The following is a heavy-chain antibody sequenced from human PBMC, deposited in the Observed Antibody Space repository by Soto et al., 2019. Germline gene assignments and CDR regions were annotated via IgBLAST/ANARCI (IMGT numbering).Heavy chain of an antibody. D-gene: IGHD6-13*01. J-gene: IGHJ5*02. CDR2: IFSNDEQ. CDR1: GFSLSNAGLG. Sequence: QVTVKESGPVLVKPTETLTLTCTVSGFSLSNAGLGVSWIRQPPGKALEWLAHIFSNDEQSYSTSLKSRLTISKDTSKSQVALTMTNMDPVDTATYYCASTYSTSWYWFAPWGQGTLVTVSS. V-gene: IGHV2-26*04. CDR3: ASTYSTSWYWFAP.